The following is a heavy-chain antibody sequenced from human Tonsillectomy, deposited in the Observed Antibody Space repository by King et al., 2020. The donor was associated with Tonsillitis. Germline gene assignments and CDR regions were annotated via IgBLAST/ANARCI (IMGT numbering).Heavy chain of an antibody. CDR3: AMEGYDFGSGYWVFDY. CDR2: INPSGGST. D-gene: IGHD3-3*01. Sequence: QLVQSGAEVKKPGASVKVSCKASGYTFTSYYMHWVRQAPGQGLEWMGIINPSGGSTRYAPKFQGRVTMTRDTSPSTVYMGLRSLRSEDTAVYYCAMEGYDFGSGYWVFDYWGQGTLVTVSS. J-gene: IGHJ4*02. CDR1: GYTFTSYY. V-gene: IGHV1-46*03.